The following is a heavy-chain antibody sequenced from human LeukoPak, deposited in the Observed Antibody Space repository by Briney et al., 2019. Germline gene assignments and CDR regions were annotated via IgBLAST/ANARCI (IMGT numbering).Heavy chain of an antibody. CDR1: GVTFSSYS. D-gene: IGHD6-19*01. Sequence: PGGSLRLSCSASGVTFSSYSMHWVRQAPGKGLEYVSAISSDGYKYYADSVKGRFTISRDNSKNTLYLQMSSLRPDDTAVYYCVKVSVAGTSVDDWGQGTLVTVSS. CDR2: ISSDGYK. J-gene: IGHJ4*02. V-gene: IGHV3-64D*06. CDR3: VKVSVAGTSVDD.